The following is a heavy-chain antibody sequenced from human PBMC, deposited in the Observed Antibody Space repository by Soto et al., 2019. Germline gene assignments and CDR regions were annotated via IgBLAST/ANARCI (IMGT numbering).Heavy chain of an antibody. CDR1: GCSISSGGYY. CDR3: ARAVVVPAARVYYYYYMDV. Sequence: PSETLSLTCTVSGCSISSGGYYWSWIRQHPGKGLEWIGYIYYSGSTYYNPSLKSRVTISVDTSKNQFSLKLSSVTAADTAVYYCARAVVVPAARVYYYYYMDVWGKGTTVTVSS. J-gene: IGHJ6*03. CDR2: IYYSGST. D-gene: IGHD2-2*01. V-gene: IGHV4-31*03.